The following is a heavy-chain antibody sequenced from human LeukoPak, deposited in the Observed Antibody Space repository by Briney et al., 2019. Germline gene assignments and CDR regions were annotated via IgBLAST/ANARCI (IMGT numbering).Heavy chain of an antibody. CDR3: ARDSDWYFL. CDR1: GASISIYY. D-gene: IGHD2-21*02. Sequence: PSETLSLTCTVSGASISIYYWTWIRQPPGKRLEWSRYFHLNRITNYNPTLKSQVTISVDTSKSRVSLKLNSVTAADTAVYYCARDSDWYFLWGRGTMVTVSS. CDR2: FHLNRIT. V-gene: IGHV4-59*01. J-gene: IGHJ4*02.